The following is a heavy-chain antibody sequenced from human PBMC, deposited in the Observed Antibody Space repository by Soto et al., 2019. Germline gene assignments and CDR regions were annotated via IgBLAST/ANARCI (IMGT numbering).Heavy chain of an antibody. J-gene: IGHJ6*02. CDR3: ARIPYYGSGSYYNPPYYYYGMDV. V-gene: IGHV1-18*01. Sequence: ASVKVSCKASGYTFTSYGISWVRQAPGQGLEWMGWISAYNGNTNYAQKLQGRVTMTTDTSTSTAYMELRSLRSDDTAVYYCARIPYYGSGSYYNPPYYYYGMDVWGQGTTVTVSS. CDR1: GYTFTSYG. D-gene: IGHD3-10*01. CDR2: ISAYNGNT.